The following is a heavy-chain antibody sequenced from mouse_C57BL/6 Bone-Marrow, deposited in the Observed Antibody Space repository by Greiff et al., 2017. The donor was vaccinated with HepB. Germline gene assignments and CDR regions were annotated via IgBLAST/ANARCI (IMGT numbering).Heavy chain of an antibody. CDR3: ARLDGYYVGY. D-gene: IGHD2-3*01. CDR1: GFTFSSYG. V-gene: IGHV5-6*01. J-gene: IGHJ2*01. Sequence: EVKLQESGGDLVKPGGSLKLSCAASGFTFSSYGMSWVRQTPDKRLEWVATISSGGSYTYYPDSVKGRFTISRVNAKNTLYLQMSSLKSEDTAMYYCARLDGYYVGYWGQGTTLTVSS. CDR2: ISSGGSYT.